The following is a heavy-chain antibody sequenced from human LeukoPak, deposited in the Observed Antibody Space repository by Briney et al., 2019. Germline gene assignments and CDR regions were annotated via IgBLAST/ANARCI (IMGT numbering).Heavy chain of an antibody. J-gene: IGHJ4*02. CDR3: ASHGCYASGSYCHYFDY. V-gene: IGHV3-48*02. CDR1: GFTFSSYN. Sequence: GGSLRLSCAASGFTFSSYNMNCVRQAPGKGLEWVSYITSSSTTIYYADSVKGRFTVFRDNAKNSLYLQMSSLRDEDTAVYYCASHGCYASGSYCHYFDYWGQGALVTVSS. D-gene: IGHD3-10*01. CDR2: ITSSSTTI.